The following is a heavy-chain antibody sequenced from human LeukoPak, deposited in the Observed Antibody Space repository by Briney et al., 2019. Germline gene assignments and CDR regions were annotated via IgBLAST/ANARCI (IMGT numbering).Heavy chain of an antibody. CDR3: ARLPVAARHNYYYGMDV. Sequence: GGSLRLSCAASGFTFSSYSMNWVRQAPGKGLEWVSYISSSSSTIYYADSVKGRFTISRDNAKNSLYLQMNSLRDEDTAVYYCARLPVAARHNYYYGMDVWGQGTTVTVSS. CDR1: GFTFSSYS. D-gene: IGHD6-6*01. CDR2: ISSSSSTI. J-gene: IGHJ6*02. V-gene: IGHV3-48*02.